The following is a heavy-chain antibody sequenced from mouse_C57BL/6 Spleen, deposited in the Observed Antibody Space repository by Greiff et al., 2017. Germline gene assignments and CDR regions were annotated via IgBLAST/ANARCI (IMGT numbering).Heavy chain of an antibody. CDR1: GYTFTSYW. CDR3: ALTTVVSYCYFDV. Sequence: QVQLQQPGTELVKPGASVKLSCKASGYTFTSYWMHWVKQRPGQGLEWIGNINPSNGGTNYNEKFKSKATLTVDKSSSTAYMQLSSLTSEDSAVYDCALTTVVSYCYFDVWGTGTTVTVAS. V-gene: IGHV1-53*01. J-gene: IGHJ1*03. D-gene: IGHD1-1*01. CDR2: INPSNGGT.